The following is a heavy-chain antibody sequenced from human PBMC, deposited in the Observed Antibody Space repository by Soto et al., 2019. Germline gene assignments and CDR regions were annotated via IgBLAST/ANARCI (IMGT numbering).Heavy chain of an antibody. J-gene: IGHJ4*02. CDR3: HHKGFDPEPAY. CDR2: IYWDDDK. D-gene: IGHD1-1*01. V-gene: IGHV2-5*02. CDR1: GFSLSTSGVG. Sequence: QITLKESGPTLVKPTQTLTLTCTFSGFSLSTSGVGVGWIRQPPGKALEWLALIYWDDDKRYSPSLKSRLTIPKDPSKTQVVLTRPNRDPVNTAKYYCHHKGFDPEPAYGAQGTRVTVPS.